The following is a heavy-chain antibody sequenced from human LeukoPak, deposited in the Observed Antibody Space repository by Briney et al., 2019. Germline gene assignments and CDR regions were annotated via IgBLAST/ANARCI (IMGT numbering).Heavy chain of an antibody. V-gene: IGHV1-2*02. CDR3: ARVPYCSGGSCTDY. CDR1: GYTFTGYY. Sequence: ASEKVSCKASGYTFTGYYMHWVRQAPGQGLEWMGWINPNSGGTNYAQKFQGRVTMTRDTSISTAYMELSRLRSDDTAVYYCARVPYCSGGSCTDYWGQGTLVTVSS. CDR2: INPNSGGT. J-gene: IGHJ4*02. D-gene: IGHD2-15*01.